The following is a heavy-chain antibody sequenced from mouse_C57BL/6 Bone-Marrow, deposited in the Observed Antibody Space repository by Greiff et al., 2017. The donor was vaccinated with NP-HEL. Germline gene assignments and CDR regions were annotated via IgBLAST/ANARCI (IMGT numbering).Heavy chain of an antibody. CDR3: AVQLRLQDY. CDR2: INPYNGGT. D-gene: IGHD3-2*02. V-gene: IGHV1-19*01. Sequence: EVQLQQSGPVLVKPGASVKMSCKASGYTFTDYYMNWVKQSHGKSLEWIGVINPYNGGTSYNQKFKGKATLTVDKSSSTAYMELNSLTSEDSAVYYCAVQLRLQDYWGQGTTLTVSS. J-gene: IGHJ2*01. CDR1: GYTFTDYY.